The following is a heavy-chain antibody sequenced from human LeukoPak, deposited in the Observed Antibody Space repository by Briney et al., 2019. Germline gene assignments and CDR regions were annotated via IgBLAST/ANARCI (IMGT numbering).Heavy chain of an antibody. Sequence: GASLKISFKGSGYSFTSYWIGWVRQMPGKGLEWMGIIYPGDSDTRYSPSFQGQVTISADKSISTTYLQWSSLKASDTAMYYCVRQPKSYYYYYMDVWGKGTTVTVSS. J-gene: IGHJ6*03. CDR1: GYSFTSYW. V-gene: IGHV5-51*01. CDR3: VRQPKSYYYYYMDV. CDR2: IYPGDSDT.